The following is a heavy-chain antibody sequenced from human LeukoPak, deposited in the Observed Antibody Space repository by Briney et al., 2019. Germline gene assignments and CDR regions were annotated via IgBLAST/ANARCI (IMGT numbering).Heavy chain of an antibody. V-gene: IGHV3-11*04. CDR1: GFTFIDYY. CDR2: ISSSGIAI. J-gene: IGHJ4*02. D-gene: IGHD6-6*01. CDR3: ARERDFSSSSGPIDY. Sequence: GGSLRLSCAASGFTFIDYYTAWIRQAPGKGLEWVSYISSSGIAIYYADSVKGRFTISRDDAKNSVYLQMNSLRAEDTAVYYCARERDFSSSSGPIDYWGQGTLVTVSS.